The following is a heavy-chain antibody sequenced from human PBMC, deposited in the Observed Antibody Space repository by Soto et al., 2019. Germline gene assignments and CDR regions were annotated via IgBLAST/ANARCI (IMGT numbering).Heavy chain of an antibody. V-gene: IGHV1-8*01. CDR2: MNPNSGNT. J-gene: IGHJ4*02. CDR1: GYTFTSYD. D-gene: IGHD3-10*01. Sequence: QVQLVQSGAEVKKPGASVKVSCKASGYTFTSYDINWVRQATGQGLEWMGWMNPNSGNTGYAQKFQGRITMTRNTSKSTAYMELSSLRSEDTAVYYCARSMVRGAFGGLDYWGQGTLVTVSS. CDR3: ARSMVRGAFGGLDY.